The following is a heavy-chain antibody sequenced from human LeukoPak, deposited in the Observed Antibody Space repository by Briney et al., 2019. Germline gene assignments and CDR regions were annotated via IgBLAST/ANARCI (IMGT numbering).Heavy chain of an antibody. CDR1: GFTFSSYA. CDR3: ARDWLAYSSSWYGIQH. D-gene: IGHD6-13*01. J-gene: IGHJ1*01. CDR2: ISYDGSNK. V-gene: IGHV3-30-3*01. Sequence: GGSLRLSCAASGFTFSSYAMHWVRQAPGKGLEWVAVISYDGSNKYYADSVKGRFTIARDNSKNTLYLQMNSLRAEDTAVYYCARDWLAYSSSWYGIQHWGQGTLVTVSS.